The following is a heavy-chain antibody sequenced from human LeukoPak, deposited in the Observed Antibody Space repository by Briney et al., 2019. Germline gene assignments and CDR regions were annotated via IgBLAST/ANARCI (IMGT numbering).Heavy chain of an antibody. V-gene: IGHV4-34*01. CDR1: GGSLSGYY. Sequence: SETLSLTCAVYGGSLSGYYWSWIRQPPGKGLEWIGEINHSGSTNYNPSLKSRVTISVDTSKNQFSLKLSSVTAADTAVYYCARLRGYSYGKHFDYWGQGTLVTVSS. J-gene: IGHJ4*02. CDR3: ARLRGYSYGKHFDY. D-gene: IGHD5-18*01. CDR2: INHSGST.